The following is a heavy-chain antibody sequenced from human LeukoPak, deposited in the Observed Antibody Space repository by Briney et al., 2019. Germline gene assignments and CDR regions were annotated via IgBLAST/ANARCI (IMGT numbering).Heavy chain of an antibody. CDR2: IYYSGST. CDR1: GGSISSSSYY. D-gene: IGHD6-13*01. Sequence: SETLSLTCTVSGGSISSSSYYWGWIRQPPGKGLEWIGSIYYSGSTYYNPSLKSRVTISVDTSKNQFSLKLSSVTAADTAVYYCARGTPPSYSSSWYGSFDYWGQGTLVTVSS. V-gene: IGHV4-39*07. J-gene: IGHJ4*02. CDR3: ARGTPPSYSSSWYGSFDY.